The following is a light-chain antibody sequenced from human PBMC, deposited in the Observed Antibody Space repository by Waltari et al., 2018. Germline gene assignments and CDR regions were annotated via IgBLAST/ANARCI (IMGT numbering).Light chain of an antibody. J-gene: IGKJ2*01. CDR2: TAS. V-gene: IGKV1-NL1*01. CDR3: QQYFTSPYT. CDR1: HCIPNS. Sequence: DIQMTQSPSSLSASVGDTVTITCRASHCIPNSVALYQQQPGKAPKVLVSTASRLQSGVPSRFSVSGSGTLYTLTISSLQPEDFASYYCQQYFTSPYTFGQGTKLEIK.